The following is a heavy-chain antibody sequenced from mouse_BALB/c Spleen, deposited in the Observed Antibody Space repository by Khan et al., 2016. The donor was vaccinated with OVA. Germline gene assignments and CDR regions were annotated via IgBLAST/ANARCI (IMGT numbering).Heavy chain of an antibody. J-gene: IGHJ4*01. V-gene: IGHV3-2*02. CDR1: GYSITSDYA. Sequence: EVQLQESGPGLVKPSQSLSLTCTVTGYSITSDYAWNWIRQFPGNKLEWMGYISYSGTTSYNPSLKSRISFTRDTSKNQFFLQLNSVTSEDTATYYCARRNYYGDAMDYWGQGTSVTVSA. CDR3: ARRNYYGDAMDY. CDR2: ISYSGTT. D-gene: IGHD1-2*01.